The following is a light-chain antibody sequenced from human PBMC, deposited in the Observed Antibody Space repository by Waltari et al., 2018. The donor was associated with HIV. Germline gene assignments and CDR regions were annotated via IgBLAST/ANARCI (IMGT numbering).Light chain of an antibody. CDR1: QSLLLHTGYHY. J-gene: IGKJ4*01. Sequence: DIVMTQSPLSLAVTPGEPASISCRSSQSLLLHTGYHYLDWYLQKPGQPPQLLISLGSSRASGVPDRFSGSGSGTDFTLKITRVEAEDVGVYYCLQTLQTPITFGGGTKVEIK. CDR2: LGS. V-gene: IGKV2-28*01. CDR3: LQTLQTPIT.